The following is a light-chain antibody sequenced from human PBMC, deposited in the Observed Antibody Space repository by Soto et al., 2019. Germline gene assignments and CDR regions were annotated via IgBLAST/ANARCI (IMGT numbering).Light chain of an antibody. CDR2: DVT. Sequence: QSALPHPASVSGSPGQSITISCSGTPSDIGAYNYVSLYQHLPGKAPKVIIYDVTNRPSGVSSRFSGSKSGTTASLTISGLQAEDEANYYCGSYTISSTLMIFGGGTKLTVL. CDR3: GSYTISSTLMI. V-gene: IGLV2-14*03. J-gene: IGLJ2*01. CDR1: PSDIGAYNY.